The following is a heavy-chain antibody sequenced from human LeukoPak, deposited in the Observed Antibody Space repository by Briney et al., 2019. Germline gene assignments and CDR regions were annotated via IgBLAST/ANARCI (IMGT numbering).Heavy chain of an antibody. CDR2: INPNSGGT. J-gene: IGHJ4*02. Sequence: ASVKVSCKASGYTFSSYGFSWVRQAPGQGLEWMGWINPNSGGTNYAQKFQGRVTMTRDTSISTAYMELSRLRSDDTAVYYCARASYYYDSSGYPGYYFDYWGQGTLVTASS. CDR3: ARASYYYDSSGYPGYYFDY. D-gene: IGHD3-22*01. CDR1: GYTFSSYG. V-gene: IGHV1-2*02.